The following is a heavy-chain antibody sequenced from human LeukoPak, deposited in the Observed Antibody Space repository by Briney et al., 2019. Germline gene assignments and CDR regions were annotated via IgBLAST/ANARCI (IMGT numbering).Heavy chain of an antibody. CDR1: GFTFDDYA. CDR2: ISWNSGSI. Sequence: GGSLRLSCAASGFTFDDYAMHWVRQAPGKGLEWVSGISWNSGSIGYADSVKGRFTISRDNAKNSLYLQMNSLRAEDTALYYCAKDRVHGGATRPVFDYWGQGTLVTVSS. D-gene: IGHD1-1*01. CDR3: AKDRVHGGATRPVFDY. J-gene: IGHJ4*02. V-gene: IGHV3-9*01.